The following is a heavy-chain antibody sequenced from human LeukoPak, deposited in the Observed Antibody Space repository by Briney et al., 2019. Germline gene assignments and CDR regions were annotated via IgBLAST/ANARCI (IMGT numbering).Heavy chain of an antibody. CDR2: ISYDGSNK. J-gene: IGHJ6*02. CDR3: ARDSRLYSSSWQYYYYYNMDV. V-gene: IGHV3-30-3*01. D-gene: IGHD6-13*01. Sequence: GRSLRLSCAASGFTFSSYALHWVRQAPGKGLEWVAVISYDGSNKYYADSVKGRFTISRDNSKNTLYLQMDSLRAEDTAVYYCARDSRLYSSSWQYYYYYNMDVWGQGTTVTVSS. CDR1: GFTFSSYA.